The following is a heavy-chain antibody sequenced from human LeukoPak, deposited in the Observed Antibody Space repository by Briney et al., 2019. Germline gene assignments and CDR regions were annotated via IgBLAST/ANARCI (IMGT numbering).Heavy chain of an antibody. CDR1: GGSISSTSYY. Sequence: PSETLSLTCTVSGGSISSTSYYWGWIRQPPGKGLEWIGSIYYTGSSYYNPSLKSRVTVSVDTSKNQFSLKLSSVTAADTAVYYCASLRRYYGSGSTDGYWGQGTLVTVSS. D-gene: IGHD3-10*01. V-gene: IGHV4-39*01. CDR2: IYYTGSS. J-gene: IGHJ4*02. CDR3: ASLRRYYGSGSTDGY.